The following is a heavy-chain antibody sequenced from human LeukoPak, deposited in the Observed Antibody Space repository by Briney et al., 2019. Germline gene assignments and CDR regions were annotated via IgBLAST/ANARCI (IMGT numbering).Heavy chain of an antibody. Sequence: PGGSLRLSCAASGFTYSNVWMNWVRQAPGKGLEWVGRIKTNAEGGTLDYTAPVKGRFTISRDDSKNTLYLQMDSLEVEDTGMYYCTTGIDDEGGYWGQGTLVIVSS. D-gene: IGHD3-3*02. CDR2: IKTNAEGGTL. CDR1: GFTYSNVW. V-gene: IGHV3-15*07. CDR3: TTGIDDEGGY. J-gene: IGHJ4*02.